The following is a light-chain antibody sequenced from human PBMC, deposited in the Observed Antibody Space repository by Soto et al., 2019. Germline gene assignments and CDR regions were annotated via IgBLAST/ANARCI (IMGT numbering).Light chain of an antibody. Sequence: QSVPTQPPSASGSAGQSVTISCTGTSSDVGAYNFVSWYQQHPGKAPKLIIYEVSKRPSGVPDRFSGSKSGNTASLTVSGLQAEDEADYYCSSYTSSSTLVFGGGTQLTVL. CDR1: SSDVGAYNF. CDR2: EVS. CDR3: SSYTSSSTLV. J-gene: IGLJ2*01. V-gene: IGLV2-8*01.